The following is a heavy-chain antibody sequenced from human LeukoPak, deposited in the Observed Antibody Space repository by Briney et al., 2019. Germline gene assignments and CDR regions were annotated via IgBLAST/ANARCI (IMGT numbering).Heavy chain of an antibody. V-gene: IGHV3-30-3*01. CDR2: ISYDGSNK. Sequence: GGSLRLSCAASGFTFSSYAMHWVRQAPVKGLEWVAVISYDGSNKYYADSVKGRFTISRDNSKNTLYLQMNSLRAEDTAVYYCAREAAVAHNWFDHWGQGTLVTVSS. D-gene: IGHD6-19*01. CDR1: GFTFSSYA. CDR3: AREAAVAHNWFDH. J-gene: IGHJ5*02.